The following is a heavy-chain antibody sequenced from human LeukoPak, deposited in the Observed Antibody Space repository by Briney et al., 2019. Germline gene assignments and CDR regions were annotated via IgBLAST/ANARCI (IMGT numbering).Heavy chain of an antibody. Sequence: GSLRLSCAASGFSFSNYAMHWVRQAPGKGLEWIGYIYDSGSTNYNPSLKSRVTISVDTSKNQFSLKLSSVTAADTAVYYCAREAVAGTNFDYWGQGTLVTVSS. CDR1: GFSFSNYA. D-gene: IGHD6-19*01. CDR2: IYDSGST. V-gene: IGHV4-59*01. CDR3: AREAVAGTNFDY. J-gene: IGHJ4*02.